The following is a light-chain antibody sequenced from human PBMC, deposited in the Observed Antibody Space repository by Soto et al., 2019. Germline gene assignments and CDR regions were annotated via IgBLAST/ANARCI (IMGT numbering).Light chain of an antibody. J-gene: IGKJ5*01. CDR1: QSLSN. CDR3: QQYNNWPIT. Sequence: EIVVTQPPGTLSGSEWVRATLSCRASQSLSNLAWYQQKPGQAPRLLIYGASTRATGIPARFSGSGSGTEFTLTISSLQSEDFAVYYCQQYNNWPITFGQGTRLEI. CDR2: GAS. V-gene: IGKV3-15*01.